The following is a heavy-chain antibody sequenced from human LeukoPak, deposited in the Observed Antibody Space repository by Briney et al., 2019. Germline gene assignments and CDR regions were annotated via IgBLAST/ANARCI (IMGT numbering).Heavy chain of an antibody. V-gene: IGHV4-31*03. CDR2: IYYSGST. CDR3: VRGVGSAAKGAFDI. CDR1: GGSISSGGYY. D-gene: IGHD2-2*01. J-gene: IGHJ3*02. Sequence: PSETLSLTCTVSGGSISSGGYYWSWIRQHPGKGLEWIGYIYYSGSTYYNPSLKSRVTISVDTSKNQFSLKLSSVTAADTAVYYCVRGVGSAAKGAFDIWGQGTMVTVSS.